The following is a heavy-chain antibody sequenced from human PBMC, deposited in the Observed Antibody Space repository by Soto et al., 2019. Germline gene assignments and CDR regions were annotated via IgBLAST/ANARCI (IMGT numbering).Heavy chain of an antibody. CDR2: AQPGHSDT. CDR1: GYRFSSFW. J-gene: IGHJ4*02. D-gene: IGHD6-19*01. Sequence: GESLKISCQVSGYRFSSFWIGWVRQKPGKGLEWMGIAQPGHSDTRYSPAFQGHVTISADESTNTAYLQWSSLRASDTAMYFCARHGYSSRWYPDHWGQGTLVTVSS. V-gene: IGHV5-51*01. CDR3: ARHGYSSRWYPDH.